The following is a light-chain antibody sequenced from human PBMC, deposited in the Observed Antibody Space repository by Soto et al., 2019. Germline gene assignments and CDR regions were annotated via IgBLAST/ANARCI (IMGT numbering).Light chain of an antibody. V-gene: IGKV1-39*01. CDR2: AAS. J-gene: IGKJ4*01. CDR3: QQSYSTPPS. Sequence: DIQMTQSPSSLSASVGDRVTITCRASQSISSYLNWYQQKPGKAPNLLIYAASNLQSGVTSRFSGSGSRTDFTLTISSLQPEDFATYYCQQSYSTPPSFGGGTKVEMK. CDR1: QSISSY.